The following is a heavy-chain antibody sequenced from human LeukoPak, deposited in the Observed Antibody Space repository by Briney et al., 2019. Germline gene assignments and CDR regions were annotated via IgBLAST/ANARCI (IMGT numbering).Heavy chain of an antibody. J-gene: IGHJ4*02. CDR1: GYTFTSYG. V-gene: IGHV1-18*01. CDR3: ARDVWPDGIPSDY. CDR2: ISAYNGNT. D-gene: IGHD2-8*01. Sequence: ASVKVSCKASGYTFTSYGISWVRQAPGQGLEWMGWISAYNGNTNYAQKLQGRVTMTTDTSTSTACMELRSLRSDDTAVYYCARDVWPDGIPSDYWGQGTLVTVSS.